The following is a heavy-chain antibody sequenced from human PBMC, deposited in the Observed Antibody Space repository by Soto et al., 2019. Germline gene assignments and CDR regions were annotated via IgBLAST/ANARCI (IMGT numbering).Heavy chain of an antibody. CDR1: GGTFSSYA. Sequence: QVQLVQSGAEVKKPGSSVKVSCKASGGTFSSYAISWVRQAPGQGLEWMGGIIPIFGTANYAQKFQGRVTITADESTSTAYMGLSSLRSEDTVVYYGARDLWGYCSSTSCYIDGMDVWGQGTTVTVSS. J-gene: IGHJ6*02. CDR2: IIPIFGTA. CDR3: ARDLWGYCSSTSCYIDGMDV. D-gene: IGHD2-2*02. V-gene: IGHV1-69*19.